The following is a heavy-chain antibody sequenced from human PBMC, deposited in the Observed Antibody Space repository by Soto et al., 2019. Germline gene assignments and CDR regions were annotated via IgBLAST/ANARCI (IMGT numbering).Heavy chain of an antibody. CDR3: AREAACSGGSCHPDY. V-gene: IGHV1-2*04. J-gene: IGHJ4*02. D-gene: IGHD2-15*01. CDR2: INANTGFT. CDR1: GYTFIGHY. Sequence: QVQLVQSGAEMKKPGASVKVSCTTSGYTFIGHYMHWVRQAPGQGPEWMGCINANTGFTIYAQNFQDWIIMTRDTSISTAYMDLSRLRSGDTAVYYCAREAACSGGSCHPDYWGQGTVVTVSS.